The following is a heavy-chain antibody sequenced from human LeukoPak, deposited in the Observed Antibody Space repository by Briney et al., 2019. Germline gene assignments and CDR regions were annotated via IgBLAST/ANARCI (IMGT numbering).Heavy chain of an antibody. CDR3: ARIYYGYVWGSSRPYYFDY. CDR2: ISSSGSTI. J-gene: IGHJ4*02. D-gene: IGHD3-16*02. CDR1: GFTFSDYY. V-gene: IGHV3-11*04. Sequence: GGSLRLSCAASGFTFSDYYMSWIRQAPGKGLEWVSYISSSGSTIYYADSVKGRFTISRDNAKNSLYLQMNSLRAEDTSVYYCARIYYGYVWGSSRPYYFDYWGQGILVTVSS.